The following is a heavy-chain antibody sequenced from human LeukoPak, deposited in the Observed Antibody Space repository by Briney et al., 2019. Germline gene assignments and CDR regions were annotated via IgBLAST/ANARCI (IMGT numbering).Heavy chain of an antibody. V-gene: IGHV4-59*01. CDR1: GGSISSYY. CDR2: IYYSGST. J-gene: IGHJ4*02. D-gene: IGHD5-12*01. Sequence: SETLSLTCTVSGGSISSYYWSWTRQPPGKGLEWIGYIYYSGSTNYNPSLKSRVTISVDTSKNQFSLKLSSVTAADTAVYYCARGDSGYDKYYFDYWGQGTLVTVSS. CDR3: ARGDSGYDKYYFDY.